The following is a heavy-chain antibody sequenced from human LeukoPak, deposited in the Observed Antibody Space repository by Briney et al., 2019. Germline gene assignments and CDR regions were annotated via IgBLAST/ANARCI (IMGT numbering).Heavy chain of an antibody. CDR1: GFTLSSYA. D-gene: IGHD6-19*01. Sequence: GGSLRLSCAASGFTLSSYAMSWVRQAPGKGLEWVSGISSGGSEIYYADSAKGRFTISRDNSKNTLYLQMNSLRVEDTAVYYCAKSYSAVWYAAYFQHWGQGAVVTVSS. V-gene: IGHV3-23*01. CDR3: AKSYSAVWYAAYFQH. J-gene: IGHJ1*01. CDR2: ISSGGSEI.